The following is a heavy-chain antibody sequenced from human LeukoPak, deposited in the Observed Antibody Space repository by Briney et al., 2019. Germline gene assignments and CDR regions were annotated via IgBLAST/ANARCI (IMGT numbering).Heavy chain of an antibody. CDR3: ATTGYSYGYDIDY. CDR2: IKQDGSEK. Sequence: GGSLRLSCATSGFTFSSYWMSWVRQAPGKGLEWVANIKQDGSEKYYVDSAKGRFTISRDNAKNSLYLQMNSLRAEDTAMYYCATTGYSYGYDIDYWGQGTLVTVSS. J-gene: IGHJ4*02. V-gene: IGHV3-7*01. CDR1: GFTFSSYW. D-gene: IGHD5-18*01.